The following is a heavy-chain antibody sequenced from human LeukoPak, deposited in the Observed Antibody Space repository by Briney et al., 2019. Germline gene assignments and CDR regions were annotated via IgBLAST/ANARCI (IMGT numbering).Heavy chain of an antibody. CDR3: AKRSREIVVVPAATFDY. CDR1: GFTFSGYS. Sequence: GGSLRLSCAGSGFTFSGYSLNWVRQAPGKGLEWVSAISGSGAKTYYADSVKGRFTISRDNSKNTLYLQMNSLRAEDTAVYYCAKRSREIVVVPAATFDYWGQGTLVTVSS. V-gene: IGHV3-23*01. D-gene: IGHD2-2*01. J-gene: IGHJ4*02. CDR2: ISGSGAKT.